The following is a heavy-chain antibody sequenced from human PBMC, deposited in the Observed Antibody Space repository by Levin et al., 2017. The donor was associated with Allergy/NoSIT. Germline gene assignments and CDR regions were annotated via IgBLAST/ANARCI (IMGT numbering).Heavy chain of an antibody. Sequence: GGSLRLSCEASGFTFSTYAMDWVRQAPGKGLEWVSVISDSGDITFYADSVKGRFTISRDNSKNTLHLQMNSLRADDTAVYYCARGGVRDGYAFGYWGLGTLVTVSS. V-gene: IGHV3-23*01. CDR3: ARGGVRDGYAFGY. CDR2: ISDSGDIT. J-gene: IGHJ4*02. D-gene: IGHD5-24*01. CDR1: GFTFSTYA.